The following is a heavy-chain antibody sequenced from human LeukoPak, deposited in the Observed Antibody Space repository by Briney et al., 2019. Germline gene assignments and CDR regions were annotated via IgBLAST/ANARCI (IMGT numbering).Heavy chain of an antibody. CDR3: ARDTAGYDFWSGYYNFDY. V-gene: IGHV3-7*01. D-gene: IGHD3-3*01. Sequence: GGSLRLSCAASGFTFSSYWMSWVRQAPGKGLEWVANIKQDGSEKYYVDSVKGRFTISRDNAKNSLYLQMNSLRAEDTAVYYCARDTAGYDFWSGYYNFDYWGQGTLVTVSS. CDR2: IKQDGSEK. CDR1: GFTFSSYW. J-gene: IGHJ4*02.